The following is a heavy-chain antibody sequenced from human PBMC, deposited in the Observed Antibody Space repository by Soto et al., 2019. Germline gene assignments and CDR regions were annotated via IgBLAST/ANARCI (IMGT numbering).Heavy chain of an antibody. V-gene: IGHV3-21*01. D-gene: IGHD2-8*01. Sequence: GGSLRLSCAASGFTFSSYSMNWVRQAPGQGLEWVSSISSSSSYIYYADSVKGRFTISRDNAKNSLYLQMNSLRAEDTAVYYCARDTDCTNGVCYDYFDYWGQGTLVTVSS. CDR3: ARDTDCTNGVCYDYFDY. CDR2: ISSSSSYI. CDR1: GFTFSSYS. J-gene: IGHJ4*02.